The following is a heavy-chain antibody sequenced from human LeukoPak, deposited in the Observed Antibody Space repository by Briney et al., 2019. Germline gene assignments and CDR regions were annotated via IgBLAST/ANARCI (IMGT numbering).Heavy chain of an antibody. D-gene: IGHD6-19*01. J-gene: IGHJ3*02. CDR2: IIPIFGTS. CDR1: GGTFRSYA. V-gene: IGHV1-69*05. Sequence: SVKVSCKASGGTFRSYAISWVRQAPGQGREWMGGIIPIFGTSNYAQKFQGRVTINTDGSPDKDYIDLDDLRVEGRAGSYCLIGTDKLAVAGTDAFDIWGQGTMVTVSS. CDR3: LIGTDKLAVAGTDAFDI.